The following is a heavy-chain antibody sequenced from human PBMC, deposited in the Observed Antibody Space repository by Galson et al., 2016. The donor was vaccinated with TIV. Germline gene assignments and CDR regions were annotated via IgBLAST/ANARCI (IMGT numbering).Heavy chain of an antibody. J-gene: IGHJ4*02. Sequence: QSGAEVKKPGESLKISCKGSGYSFTNYWIGWVRQMPGKGLEWMGIIYPGDSDTRYSPSFQGQVTISADKSMNTAYLQWSSLKASDTAIYYCARHGWTVATSRPFDLWGQGTLVTVSS. V-gene: IGHV5-51*01. CDR2: IYPGDSDT. D-gene: IGHD5-12*01. CDR1: GYSFTNYW. CDR3: ARHGWTVATSRPFDL.